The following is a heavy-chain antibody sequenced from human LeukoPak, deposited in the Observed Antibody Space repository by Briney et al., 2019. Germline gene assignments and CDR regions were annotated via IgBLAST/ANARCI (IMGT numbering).Heavy chain of an antibody. CDR1: GFTFSDFS. J-gene: IGHJ4*02. CDR2: ISRSSVTI. Sequence: GGSLRLSCAASGFTFSDFSMNWVRQAPGKGLEWVSYISRSSVTIYYADSVKGRFTISRDNAENSLYLQMNSLRAEDTALYYCARKRPNYFDYWGQGTLVTVSS. V-gene: IGHV3-48*04. CDR3: ARKRPNYFDY.